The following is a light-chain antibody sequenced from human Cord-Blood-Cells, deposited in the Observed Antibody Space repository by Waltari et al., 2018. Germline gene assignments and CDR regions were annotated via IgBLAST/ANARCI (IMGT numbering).Light chain of an antibody. V-gene: IGKV4-1*01. Sequence: DIVMTPSPDFLAVSLGARATINCHSSQSVLYSSNNKNYLAWYQQKPGQPPKLLIYWASTRESGVPDRFSGSGSGTDFTLTISSLQAEDVAVYYCQQYYSTPYTFGQGTKLEIK. CDR1: QSVLYSSNNKNY. CDR2: WAS. J-gene: IGKJ2*01. CDR3: QQYYSTPYT.